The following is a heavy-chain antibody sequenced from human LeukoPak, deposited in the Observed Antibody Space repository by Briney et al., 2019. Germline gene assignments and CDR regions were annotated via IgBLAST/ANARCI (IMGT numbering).Heavy chain of an antibody. D-gene: IGHD3-22*01. CDR1: GFTFSSYA. Sequence: PGGSLRLSCAASGFTFSSYAMHWVRQAPGNGLEWVAVISYDGSNKYYADSVKGRFTISRDNSKNTLYLQMNSLRAEDTAVYYCARDTRSSGYPDIWGQGTMVTVSS. CDR2: ISYDGSNK. J-gene: IGHJ3*02. V-gene: IGHV3-30-3*01. CDR3: ARDTRSSGYPDI.